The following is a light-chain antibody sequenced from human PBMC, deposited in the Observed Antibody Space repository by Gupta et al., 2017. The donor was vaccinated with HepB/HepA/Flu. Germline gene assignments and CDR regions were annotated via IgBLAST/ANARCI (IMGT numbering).Light chain of an antibody. CDR1: SSNIGAGYD. J-gene: IGLJ3*02. Sequence: QSVLTQPPSVSGAPGQRVTISCTGRSSNIGAGYDVHWYQQLPGTAPKLLIYGNSNRPSGVPDRFSGSKSGTPASLAITGLQAEDEADYYCQSYDSSLSGWVFGGGTKLTVL. V-gene: IGLV1-40*01. CDR3: QSYDSSLSGWV. CDR2: GNS.